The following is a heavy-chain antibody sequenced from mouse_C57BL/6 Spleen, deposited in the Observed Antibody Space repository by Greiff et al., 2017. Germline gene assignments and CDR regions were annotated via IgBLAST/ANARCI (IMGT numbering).Heavy chain of an antibody. CDR3: ASYGSSPYAMDY. Sequence: EVQLQESGPGLVKPSQSLSLTCSVTGYSITSGYYWNWIRQFPGNKLEWMGYISYDGSNNYNPSLKNRISITRDTSKNQFFLKLNSVTTEDTATYYCASYGSSPYAMDYWGQGTSVTVSS. V-gene: IGHV3-6*01. CDR1: GYSITSGYY. D-gene: IGHD1-1*01. CDR2: ISYDGSN. J-gene: IGHJ4*01.